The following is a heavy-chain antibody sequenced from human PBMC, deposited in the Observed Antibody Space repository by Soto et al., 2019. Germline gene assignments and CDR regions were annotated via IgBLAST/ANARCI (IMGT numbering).Heavy chain of an antibody. CDR2: ISWNGGSM. D-gene: IGHD3-22*01. CDR1: GFSFDDYA. V-gene: IGHV3-9*01. CDR3: SKDNGGYYDSSGNFEY. Sequence: EVQLVESGGGWVQPGRSLRLSCAASGFSFDDYAMHWVRQVPGKGLEWVSGISWNGGSMGYGDSVKGRFTISRDNAKNSQYLQMNSLRAENTALYYCSKDNGGYYDSSGNFEYWGQGTLVTVSS. J-gene: IGHJ4*02.